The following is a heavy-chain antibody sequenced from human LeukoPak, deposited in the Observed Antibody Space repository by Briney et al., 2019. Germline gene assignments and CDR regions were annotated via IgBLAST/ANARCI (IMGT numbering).Heavy chain of an antibody. D-gene: IGHD2-2*01. CDR1: GGSFSGYY. V-gene: IGHV4-34*01. CDR3: ARGGGDRYCSSTSCPGEPYFDY. Sequence: SETLSLTCAVYGGSFSGYYWSWIRQPPGKGLEWIGEINHSGSTNYNPSLKSRVTISVDTSKNQFSLKLSSVTAADTAVYYCARGGGDRYCSSTSCPGEPYFDYWGQGTLVTVSS. CDR2: INHSGST. J-gene: IGHJ4*02.